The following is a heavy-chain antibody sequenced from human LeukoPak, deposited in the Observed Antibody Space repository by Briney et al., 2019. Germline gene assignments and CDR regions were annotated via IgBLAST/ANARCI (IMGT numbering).Heavy chain of an antibody. CDR2: IYYSGST. Sequence: PSETLSLTCTVSGGSISSSSYYWGWIRQPPGKGLEWIGSIYYSGSTYYNPSLKSRVTISVDTSKNQFSLKLSSVTAADTAVYYCASSNMDFWSGYPFSFGYWGQGTLVTVSS. J-gene: IGHJ4*02. CDR1: GGSISSSSYY. D-gene: IGHD3-3*01. V-gene: IGHV4-39*01. CDR3: ASSNMDFWSGYPFSFGY.